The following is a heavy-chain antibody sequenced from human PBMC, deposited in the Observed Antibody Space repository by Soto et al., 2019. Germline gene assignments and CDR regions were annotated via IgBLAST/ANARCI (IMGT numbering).Heavy chain of an antibody. V-gene: IGHV1-69*06. CDR1: GGTFSSYA. J-gene: IGHJ6*02. D-gene: IGHD2-2*01. CDR2: IIPIFGTA. CDR3: ARGKLEPKMARDIVVVPAARRDNWILYYYYGMDV. Sequence: SVKVSCQGSGGTFSSYAISWVRQAPGQGLEGMGGIIPIFGTANYAQKFQGRVTITEDKSTSTAYMELSSVKSEDTAVYYCARGKLEPKMARDIVVVPAARRDNWILYYYYGMDVCGEGPTVTAS.